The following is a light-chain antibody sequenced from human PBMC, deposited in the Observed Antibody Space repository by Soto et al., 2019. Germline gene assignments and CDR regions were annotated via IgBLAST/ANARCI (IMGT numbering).Light chain of an antibody. CDR3: TSYAGDTSLGV. CDR1: SSDVGGYNY. J-gene: IGLJ3*02. V-gene: IGLV2-8*01. CDR2: EVS. Sequence: QSALTQPPSASGSPGQAVSISCTGTSSDVGGYNYVSWYQQHPGKAPKLMIYEVSKRPSGVPDRFSGSKSGNTASLTVSGLQAEDEADYYCTSYAGDTSLGVRGGGTKLTVL.